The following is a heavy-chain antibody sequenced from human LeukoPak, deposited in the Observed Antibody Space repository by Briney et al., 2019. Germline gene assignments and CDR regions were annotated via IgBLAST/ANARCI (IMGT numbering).Heavy chain of an antibody. CDR1: GFTFSSYG. CDR3: AKMYDSMRGEYYFDY. Sequence: GGSLRLSCAASGFTFSSYGMHWVRQAPGKGLEWVAVITYDGSNKYYADSVKGRFTISRDNSKKTLYLQMNSLRAEDTAVYYCAKMYDSMRGEYYFDYWGQGTLVTVSS. CDR2: ITYDGSNK. J-gene: IGHJ4*02. V-gene: IGHV3-30*18. D-gene: IGHD3-22*01.